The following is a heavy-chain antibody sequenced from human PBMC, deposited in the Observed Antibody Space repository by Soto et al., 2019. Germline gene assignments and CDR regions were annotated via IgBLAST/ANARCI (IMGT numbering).Heavy chain of an antibody. Sequence: ASVKVSCKASGYTFTSYGISWVRQAPGQGLEWIGWISAYNGNTNYAQKLQGRVTMTTDTSTSTAYMELRSLRSDDTAVHYCASVPSEGYWSSTSCYNPLDYFDYWGQGTMVTVSS. J-gene: IGHJ4*02. CDR1: GYTFTSYG. CDR3: ASVPSEGYWSSTSCYNPLDYFDY. D-gene: IGHD2-2*02. CDR2: ISAYNGNT. V-gene: IGHV1-18*04.